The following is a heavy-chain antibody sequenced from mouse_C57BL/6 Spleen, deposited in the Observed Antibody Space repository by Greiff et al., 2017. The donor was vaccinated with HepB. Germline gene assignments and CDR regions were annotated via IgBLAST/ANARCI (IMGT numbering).Heavy chain of an antibody. CDR1: GFTFSSYA. D-gene: IGHD1-2*01. V-gene: IGHV5-4*03. CDR2: ISDGGSYT. J-gene: IGHJ1*03. CDR3: ARVKGTFLRWHFDV. Sequence: EVNLVESGGGLVKPGGSLKLSCAASGFTFSSYAMSWVRQTPEKRLEWVATISDGGSYTYYPDNVKGRFTISRDNAKNNLYLQMSHLKSEDTAMYYCARVKGTFLRWHFDVWGTGTTVTVSS.